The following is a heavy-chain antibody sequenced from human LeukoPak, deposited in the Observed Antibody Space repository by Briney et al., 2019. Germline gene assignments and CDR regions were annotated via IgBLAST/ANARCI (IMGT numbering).Heavy chain of an antibody. V-gene: IGHV4-4*07. CDR1: GVPISRYY. Sequence: PLETLSLSCTVSGVPISRYYRSWIRQPAGQGLEWIGCIYTSESGTYNTTLKTRVTMSVETSKNQFSLKLSCVMAADTAVYYCAGDRRIAVAGSPFGSWGGGTLVSVSS. CDR2: IYTSESG. D-gene: IGHD6-13*01. J-gene: IGHJ5*02. CDR3: AGDRRIAVAGSPFGS.